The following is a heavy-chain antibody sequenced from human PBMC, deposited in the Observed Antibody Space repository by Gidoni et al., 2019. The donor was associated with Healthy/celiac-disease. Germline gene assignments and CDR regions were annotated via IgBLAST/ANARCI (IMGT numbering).Heavy chain of an antibody. CDR3: ARDLPGGYYYDSSGPMDY. Sequence: QVQLVQSGAGVKKPGASVKVSCKASGYTFTSYGISWVRQAPGQGLEWMGWISAYNGNTNYAQKLQGRVTMTTDTSTSTAYMELRSLRSDDTAVYYCARDLPGGYYYDSSGPMDYWGQGTLVTVSS. CDR1: GYTFTSYG. D-gene: IGHD3-22*01. V-gene: IGHV1-18*01. CDR2: ISAYNGNT. J-gene: IGHJ4*02.